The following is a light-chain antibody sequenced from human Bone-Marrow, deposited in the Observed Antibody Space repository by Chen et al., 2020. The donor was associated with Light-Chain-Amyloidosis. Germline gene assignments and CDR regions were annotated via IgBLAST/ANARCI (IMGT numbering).Light chain of an antibody. Sequence: QSALTQPRSVSGSPGQSVTISCTGTSSDVGVYNYVSWYQHHPGKVPKLMIYDVNKRPSGVPDRFSGSKSGYTASLNISGLQAEDEADYFCCSYAGSYTYVFGTETKVTVL. CDR2: DVN. CDR1: SSDVGVYNY. V-gene: IGLV2-11*01. J-gene: IGLJ1*01. CDR3: CSYAGSYTYV.